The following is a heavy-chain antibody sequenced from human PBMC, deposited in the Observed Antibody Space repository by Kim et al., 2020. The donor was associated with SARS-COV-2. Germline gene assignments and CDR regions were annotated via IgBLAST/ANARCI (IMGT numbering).Heavy chain of an antibody. J-gene: IGHJ4*02. Sequence: PVKGRFTISRDDSKNTLYLQMNSLKTEDTAVYYCTTEQGDGYNYRENYFDYWGQGTLVTVSS. V-gene: IGHV3-15*01. CDR3: TTEQGDGYNYRENYFDY. D-gene: IGHD5-12*01.